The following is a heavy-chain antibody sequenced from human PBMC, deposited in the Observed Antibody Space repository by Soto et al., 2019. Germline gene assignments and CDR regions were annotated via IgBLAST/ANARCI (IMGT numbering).Heavy chain of an antibody. J-gene: IGHJ4*02. CDR1: GFTFSIYS. CDR3: ARKGVAFDY. CDR2: ISTTSSSI. V-gene: IGHV3-48*02. D-gene: IGHD3-3*01. Sequence: GXLRLSCAASGFTFSIYSMNWVRQAPGKGLEWISYISTTSSSIYYADSVKGRFTISRDNAKNSLFLQMNSLRDEDTAVYYCARKGVAFDYWGQGALVTVSS.